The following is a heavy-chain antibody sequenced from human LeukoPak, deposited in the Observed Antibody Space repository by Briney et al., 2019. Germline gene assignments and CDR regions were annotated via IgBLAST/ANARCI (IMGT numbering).Heavy chain of an antibody. CDR3: ARYCSSSRCLYYYHMDV. D-gene: IGHD2-2*01. CDR2: ISSGSSYI. CDR1: GFTFSTYS. V-gene: IGHV3-21*01. J-gene: IGHJ6*03. Sequence: GGSLGLSCTASGFTFSTYSMNWVRQAPGKGLEWVSSISSGSSYIYYADSVKGRFTISGDDAKNSLYLQMNSLRAEDTAVYYCARYCSSSRCLYYYHMDVWGKGTTVTVSS.